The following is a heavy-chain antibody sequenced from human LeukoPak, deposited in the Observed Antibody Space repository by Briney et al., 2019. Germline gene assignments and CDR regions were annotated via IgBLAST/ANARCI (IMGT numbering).Heavy chain of an antibody. CDR1: GGSISGYY. CDR3: ACFCGSCYSGHDY. J-gene: IGHJ4*02. Sequence: SETLSLTCTVSGGSISGYYWSWIRQPPGKGLEWIGYIFYSGSTYYNPSLKSRVTISVDTSKNQFSLKLSSVTAADTAVYYCACFCGSCYSGHDYWGQGTLVTVSS. V-gene: IGHV4-59*04. CDR2: IFYSGST. D-gene: IGHD2-15*01.